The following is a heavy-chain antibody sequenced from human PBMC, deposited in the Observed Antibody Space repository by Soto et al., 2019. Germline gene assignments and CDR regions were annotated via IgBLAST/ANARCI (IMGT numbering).Heavy chain of an antibody. CDR1: RYSIISYN. CDR2: IYYSGST. D-gene: IGHD1-1*01. J-gene: IGHJ4*02. Sequence: SYTLSLTCSFNRYSIISYNWSWIRQPPGKGLEWIGFIYYSGSTNYNPSLKSRVTISVDTSKNQFSLKLSSVTAADTAVYYCARNDLWYFDYWGQGTLVT. V-gene: IGHV4-59*07. CDR3: ARNDLWYFDY.